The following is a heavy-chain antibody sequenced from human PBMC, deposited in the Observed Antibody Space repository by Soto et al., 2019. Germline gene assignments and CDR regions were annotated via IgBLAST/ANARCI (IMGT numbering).Heavy chain of an antibody. Sequence: QVQLKESGPGLVTPWGTLSLTCAVSGDSVSNGNWWCWVRQPPGRGLEWVGEIHQSGDTNYNPSLKRRVTVSADRSNNQYSLRLNSVTAADTAMYYCATRTSVFGIVTFYWGQGILVTVSS. CDR1: GDSVSNGNW. CDR2: IHQSGDT. D-gene: IGHD3-16*01. CDR3: ATRTSVFGIVTFY. J-gene: IGHJ4*02. V-gene: IGHV4-4*02.